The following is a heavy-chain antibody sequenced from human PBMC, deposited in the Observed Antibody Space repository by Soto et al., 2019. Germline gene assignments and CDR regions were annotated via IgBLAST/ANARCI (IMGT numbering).Heavy chain of an antibody. D-gene: IGHD3-3*02. J-gene: IGHJ6*04. CDR3: ARDQPLEESQLFSYYSYGMDV. Sequence: PGGSLRLSCATSGXIFSSYAMHWVRQAPGKGLEWVAVISYDGSKKYYADSVKGRFTISRDNSKNTLYLQMNSLGAEDTVLFYCARDQPLEESQLFSYYSYGMDVGGKGTTVTVSS. V-gene: IGHV3-30-3*01. CDR1: GXIFSSYA. CDR2: ISYDGSKK.